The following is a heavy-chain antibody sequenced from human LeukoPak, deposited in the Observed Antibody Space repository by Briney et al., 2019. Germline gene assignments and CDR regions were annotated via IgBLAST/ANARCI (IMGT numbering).Heavy chain of an antibody. J-gene: IGHJ6*02. Sequence: ASVKVSCKASGYTFTGYYMHWVRQAPGQGLEWMGWINPNSGGTNYAQKFQGRVTMTRDTSISTAYMELSRLRSDDTAVYYCARDNYDILTGYYPPYYYYGMDVWGQGTTVTVSS. CDR3: ARDNYDILTGYYPPYYYYGMDV. CDR2: INPNSGGT. V-gene: IGHV1-2*02. D-gene: IGHD3-9*01. CDR1: GYTFTGYY.